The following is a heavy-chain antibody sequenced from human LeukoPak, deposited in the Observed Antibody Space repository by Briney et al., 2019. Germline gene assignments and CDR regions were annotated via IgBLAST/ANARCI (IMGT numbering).Heavy chain of an antibody. Sequence: SETLSLTCTVSGGSISSGDYYWSWIRQPPGKGLEWIGEINHSGSTNYNPSLKSRVTISVDTSKNQFSLKLSSVTAADTAVYYCARGGRDTMVRGVIPLDYWGQGTLVTVSS. CDR2: INHSGST. J-gene: IGHJ4*02. D-gene: IGHD3-10*01. V-gene: IGHV4-39*07. CDR1: GGSISSGDYY. CDR3: ARGGRDTMVRGVIPLDY.